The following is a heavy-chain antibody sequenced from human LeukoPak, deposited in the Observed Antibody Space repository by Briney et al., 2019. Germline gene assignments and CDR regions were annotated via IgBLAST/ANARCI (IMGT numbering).Heavy chain of an antibody. CDR3: ARRGSNWNYYFDY. CDR1: GGTFSSYA. D-gene: IGHD1-7*01. Sequence: SVKVSCKASGGTFSSYAISWVRQAPGQGLEWMGGIIPIFGTANYAQKFQGRVTISTDESTSTAYMELSSLRSEDTAVYYCARRGSNWNYYFDYWGQGTLVTVSS. V-gene: IGHV1-69*05. J-gene: IGHJ4*02. CDR2: IIPIFGTA.